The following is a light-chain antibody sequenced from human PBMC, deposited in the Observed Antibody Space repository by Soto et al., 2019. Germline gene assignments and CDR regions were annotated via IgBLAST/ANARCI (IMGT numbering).Light chain of an antibody. Sequence: DIHMTQSPSSLSSSFGDRVTITCRASQTISNYLNWYQQKSGRAPELLVYAASNLQSGVPSRFTGSGSGTHFTLTISGLEPADFATYFCQQSYNTPITFGQGTRLEIK. V-gene: IGKV1-39*01. CDR1: QTISNY. CDR2: AAS. J-gene: IGKJ5*01. CDR3: QQSYNTPIT.